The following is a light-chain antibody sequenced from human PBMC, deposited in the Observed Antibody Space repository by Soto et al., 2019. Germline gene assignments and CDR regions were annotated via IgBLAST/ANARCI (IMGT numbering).Light chain of an antibody. Sequence: DIQMTQSPSTLSGSVGDRVTITCRASQTISSWLAWYQQKPGKAPKLLIYKASTLKSGVPSRFSGSGSGTEFTLTISSLQPDDFAVYYCQQYGSSPGTFGQGTKVEIK. CDR1: QTISSW. V-gene: IGKV1-5*03. CDR2: KAS. CDR3: QQYGSSPGT. J-gene: IGKJ1*01.